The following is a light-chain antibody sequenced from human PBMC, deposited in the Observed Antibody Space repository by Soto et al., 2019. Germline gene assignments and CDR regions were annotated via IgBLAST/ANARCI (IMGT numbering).Light chain of an antibody. CDR1: TSKIGSNT. J-gene: IGLJ3*02. Sequence: QSVLTQPPSASGTPGQTVTISCSGGTSKIGSNTINWYQHLPGMAPKLLIYSNNQRPSGVPDRFSGSKSGTSASLAISRLQSEDEADFYFRAWDDTLNGWVFGGGTKLTVL. CDR2: SNN. CDR3: RAWDDTLNGWV. V-gene: IGLV1-44*01.